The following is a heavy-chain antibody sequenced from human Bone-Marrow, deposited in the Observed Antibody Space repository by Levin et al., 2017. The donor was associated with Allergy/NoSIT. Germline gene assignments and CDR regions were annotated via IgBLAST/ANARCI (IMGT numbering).Heavy chain of an antibody. V-gene: IGHV1-46*03. J-gene: IGHJ4*02. CDR2: INPSGGST. Sequence: GESLKISCKASGYTFTSYYMHWVRQAPGQGLEWMGIINPSGGSTSYAQKFQGRVTMTRDTSTSTVYMELSSLRSEDTAVYYCAYSSGWYGGGYYFDYWGQGTLVTVSS. CDR1: GYTFTSYY. D-gene: IGHD6-19*01. CDR3: AYSSGWYGGGYYFDY.